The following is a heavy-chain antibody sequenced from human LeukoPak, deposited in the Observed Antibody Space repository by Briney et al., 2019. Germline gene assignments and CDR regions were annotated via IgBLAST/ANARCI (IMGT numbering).Heavy chain of an antibody. J-gene: IGHJ4*02. CDR2: IYYSGNT. D-gene: IGHD5-24*01. CDR1: GGSISSSSDY. V-gene: IGHV4-39*06. CDR3: ATTGDGYNSEPIDY. Sequence: PSETLSLTCTVSGGSISSSSDYWGWIRQPPGKWLEWIGGIYYSGNTYYNASVRSRVTIAVATYTHQLPLKRSTVTATATAEYSCATTGDGYNSEPIDYWGQGTLVTVSS.